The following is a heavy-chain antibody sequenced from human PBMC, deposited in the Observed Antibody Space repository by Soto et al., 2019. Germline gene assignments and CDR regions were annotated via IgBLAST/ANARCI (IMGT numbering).Heavy chain of an antibody. CDR3: ASGLFWSGYDRVYGMDV. CDR1: GGSISSYY. D-gene: IGHD3-3*01. Sequence: SETLSLTCTVSGGSISSYYWSWIRQPPGKGLEWIGYIYYSGSTNYNPSLKSRVTISVDRSKNQFSLRLSSVTAADTAVYYCASGLFWSGYDRVYGMDVWGQGTTVTVSS. CDR2: IYYSGST. V-gene: IGHV4-59*01. J-gene: IGHJ6*02.